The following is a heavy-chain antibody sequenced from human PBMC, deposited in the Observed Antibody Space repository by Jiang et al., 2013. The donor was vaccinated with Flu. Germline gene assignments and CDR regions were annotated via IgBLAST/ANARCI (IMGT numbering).Heavy chain of an antibody. D-gene: IGHD2/OR15-2a*01. J-gene: IGHJ4*02. CDR1: GFTFSTYG. V-gene: IGHV3-33*01. CDR2: IRSDGSNE. CDR3: ARGRGPLEYFFDY. Sequence: RLSCAASGFTFSTYGMHWVRQAPGKGLEWVAVIRSDGSNEYYADSVKGRFTISRDNSKNTLYLQMDSLRAEDTAVYYCARGRGPLEYFFDYWGQGALVTVSS.